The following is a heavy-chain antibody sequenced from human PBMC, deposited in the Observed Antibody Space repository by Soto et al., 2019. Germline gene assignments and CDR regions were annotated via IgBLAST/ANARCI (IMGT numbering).Heavy chain of an antibody. CDR2: IIPIFGTA. V-gene: IGHV1-69*06. D-gene: IGHD6-13*01. J-gene: IGHJ3*02. Sequence: SVKVSCKASGGTFSSYAISWVRQAPGQGLEWMGGIIPIFGTANYAQKFQGRVTITADKSTSTAYMELSRLRSEDTAVYYCARSAAGYAFDIWGQGTMVTVSS. CDR1: GGTFSSYA. CDR3: ARSAAGYAFDI.